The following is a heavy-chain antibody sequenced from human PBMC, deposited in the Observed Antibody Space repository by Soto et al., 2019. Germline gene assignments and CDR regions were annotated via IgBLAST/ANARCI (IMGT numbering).Heavy chain of an antibody. CDR3: ARQVQDIVVVPAAPKSYYYYGMDV. D-gene: IGHD2-2*01. CDR2: IYPGDSDT. Sequence: LGEALNLSGTVSRYSFTSYLSGWVRQLPGKGLEWMGIIYPGDSDTRYSPSFQGQVTISADKSISTAYLQWSSLKASDTAMYYCARQVQDIVVVPAAPKSYYYYGMDVWGQGATVTVSS. J-gene: IGHJ6*02. V-gene: IGHV5-51*01. CDR1: RYSFTSYL.